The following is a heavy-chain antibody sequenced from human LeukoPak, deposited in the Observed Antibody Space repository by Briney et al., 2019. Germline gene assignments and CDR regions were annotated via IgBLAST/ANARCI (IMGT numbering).Heavy chain of an antibody. CDR1: GFTFSDYY. CDR2: IYYSGST. Sequence: GSLRLSCAASGFTFSDYYMSWIRQAPGKGLEWIGSIYYSGSTYYNPSLKSRVTISVDTSKNQFPPKLSSVTAADTAVYYCARERGYSPRWFDPWGQGTLVTVSS. V-gene: IGHV4-39*06. J-gene: IGHJ5*02. D-gene: IGHD5-18*01. CDR3: ARERGYSPRWFDP.